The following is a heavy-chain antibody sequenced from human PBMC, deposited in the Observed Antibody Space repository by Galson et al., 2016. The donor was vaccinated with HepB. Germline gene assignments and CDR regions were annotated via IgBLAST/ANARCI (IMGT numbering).Heavy chain of an antibody. CDR1: GFSFNNFA. D-gene: IGHD3-9*01. Sequence: SLRLSCAASGFSFNNFAIHWVRQTPGKGLEWVAVISYDGTHEYYAASVKGRFTISRDNSKNTLSLQMNSLRAEDTAVYYCAKNDILAGYSAFDYWGQGTLVTVSS. V-gene: IGHV3-30*18. CDR3: AKNDILAGYSAFDY. J-gene: IGHJ4*02. CDR2: ISYDGTHE.